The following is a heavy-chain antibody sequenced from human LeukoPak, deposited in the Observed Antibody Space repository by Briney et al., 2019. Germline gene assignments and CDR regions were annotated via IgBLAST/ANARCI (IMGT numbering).Heavy chain of an antibody. CDR2: IYYSGTT. Sequence: KSSQTLSLTCTVSGGSMNGGDYYWSWIRHHPGKGLEWIAYIYYSGTTYYNPSLKSRLTISVDTTKNQFSLKVNSVTAADTALYFCARAPVALHDAFDIWGQGTMVTVSS. V-gene: IGHV4-31*03. CDR3: ARAPVALHDAFDI. D-gene: IGHD4-11*01. J-gene: IGHJ3*02. CDR1: GGSMNGGDYY.